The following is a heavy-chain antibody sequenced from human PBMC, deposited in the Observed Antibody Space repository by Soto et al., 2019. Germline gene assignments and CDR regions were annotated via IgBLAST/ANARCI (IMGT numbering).Heavy chain of an antibody. D-gene: IGHD6-6*01. Sequence: QVPLVQSGAEVKKPGASVKVSCKASGYTFTSYGISWVRQAPGQGLEWMGWINPNSGGTNYAQKFQGRVTMTRDTSISTAYMELSRLRSDDTAVYYCARDLRAARPRDYWGQGTLVTVSS. CDR3: ARDLRAARPRDY. J-gene: IGHJ4*02. V-gene: IGHV1-2*02. CDR1: GYTFTSYG. CDR2: INPNSGGT.